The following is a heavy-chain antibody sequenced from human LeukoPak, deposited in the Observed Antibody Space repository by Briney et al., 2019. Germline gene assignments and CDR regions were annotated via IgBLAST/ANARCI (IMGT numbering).Heavy chain of an antibody. J-gene: IGHJ4*02. CDR1: GGSFSGYY. Sequence: SETLSLTCAVYGGSFSGYYWSWIRQPPGKGLEWIGEINHSGSTNYNPSLKSRVTISVDTSKNQFSLKLSSVTAADTAVYYCARPFRYCSSTSCYSTPVYFDYWGQGTLVTVSS. V-gene: IGHV4-34*01. CDR2: INHSGST. D-gene: IGHD2-2*01. CDR3: ARPFRYCSSTSCYSTPVYFDY.